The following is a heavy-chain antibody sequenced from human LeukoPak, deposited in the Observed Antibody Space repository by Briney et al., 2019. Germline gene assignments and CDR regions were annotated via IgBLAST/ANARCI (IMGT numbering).Heavy chain of an antibody. V-gene: IGHV3-48*03. CDR1: GFTFSSYE. CDR2: ISSRGTTI. Sequence: GGSLRLSCAVSGFTFSSYEMNWVREATGKGLEWVSYISSRGTTIYYVDSVKGRFTISRDNAKNSLYLQMNSLRAEDTALYYCARVRSGLHMDVWGQGTTVTVSS. J-gene: IGHJ6*02. D-gene: IGHD2-15*01. CDR3: ARVRSGLHMDV.